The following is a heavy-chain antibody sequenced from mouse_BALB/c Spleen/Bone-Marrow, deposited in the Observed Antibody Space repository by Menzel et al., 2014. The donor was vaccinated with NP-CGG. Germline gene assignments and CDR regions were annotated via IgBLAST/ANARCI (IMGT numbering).Heavy chain of an antibody. CDR2: INSNGGST. Sequence: EVMLVESGGGSVQPGGSLKLSCAASGFSFSGYGMSWVRQTPDKRLELVATINSNGGSTYYSDSVKGRFTISRDNAKNTLYLQMSSLKSEDTAMYYCARGYDYDSWFAYWGQGTLVTVSA. J-gene: IGHJ3*01. D-gene: IGHD2-4*01. V-gene: IGHV5-6-3*01. CDR1: GFSFSGYG. CDR3: ARGYDYDSWFAY.